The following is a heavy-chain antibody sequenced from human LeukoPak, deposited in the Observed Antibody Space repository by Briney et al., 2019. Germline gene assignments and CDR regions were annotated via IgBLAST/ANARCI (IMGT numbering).Heavy chain of an antibody. CDR1: GFTFSSYA. CDR3: ARGSLSSGWKTGWFEY. D-gene: IGHD6-19*01. J-gene: IGHJ5*01. Sequence: RPGGSLRLSCAASGFTFSSYAMHWVRQAPGKGLEYVSAISSNGGSTYYANSVKGRFTISRDNSKNTLHLQMGSLRAEGMAVYYCARGSLSSGWKTGWFEYWGQGTLVTVSS. V-gene: IGHV3-64*01. CDR2: ISSNGGST.